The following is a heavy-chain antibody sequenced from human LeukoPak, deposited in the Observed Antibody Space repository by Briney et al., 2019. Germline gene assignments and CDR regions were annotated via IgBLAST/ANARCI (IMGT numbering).Heavy chain of an antibody. CDR2: ISAYNGNT. CDR3: ARGNNYYDSSGYYH. V-gene: IGHV1-18*01. D-gene: IGHD3-22*01. J-gene: IGHJ5*02. Sequence: ASVKVSCKASGGTFSSYAISWVRQAPGQGLEWMGWISAYNGNTNYAQKLQGRVTMTTDTSTSTAYMELRSLRSDDTAVYYCARGNNYYDSSGYYHWGQGTLVTVSS. CDR1: GGTFSSYA.